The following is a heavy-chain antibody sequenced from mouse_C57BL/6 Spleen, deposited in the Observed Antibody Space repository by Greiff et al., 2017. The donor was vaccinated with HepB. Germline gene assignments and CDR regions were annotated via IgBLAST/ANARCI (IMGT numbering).Heavy chain of an antibody. CDR2: INPNNGGT. CDR1: GYTFTDYN. Sequence: EVKVVESGPELVKPGASVKMSCKASGYTFTDYNMHWVKQSHGKSLEWIGYINPNNGGTSYNQKFKGKATLTVNKSSSTAYMELRSLTSEDSAVYYCASEAGTGWFAYWGQGTLVTVSA. D-gene: IGHD4-1*01. CDR3: ASEAGTGWFAY. J-gene: IGHJ3*01. V-gene: IGHV1-22*01.